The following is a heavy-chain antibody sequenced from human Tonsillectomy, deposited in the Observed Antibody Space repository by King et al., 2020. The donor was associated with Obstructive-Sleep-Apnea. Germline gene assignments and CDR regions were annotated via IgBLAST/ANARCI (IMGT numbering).Heavy chain of an antibody. CDR2: INHSGNT. V-gene: IGHV4-34*01. CDR1: GGSFSDYY. Sequence: VQLQQWGAGLLKPSETLSLTCAVYGGSFSDYYWSWIRQPPGKGLEWIGEINHSGNTNYNPSLKSRVTISVDTSKNQFSLKLSSVTAADTAMYYCAKGSSSWYPDYFDYWGQRTLVTVSS. D-gene: IGHD6-13*01. CDR3: AKGSSSWYPDYFDY. J-gene: IGHJ4*02.